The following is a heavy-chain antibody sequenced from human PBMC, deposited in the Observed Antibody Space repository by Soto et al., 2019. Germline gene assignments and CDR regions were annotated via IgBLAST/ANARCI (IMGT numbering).Heavy chain of an antibody. CDR1: GGSVSSGSYY. D-gene: IGHD6-19*01. CDR2: IYYSVST. CDR3: ASYSSGWYDVIY. J-gene: IGHJ4*02. V-gene: IGHV4-61*01. Sequence: QVQLQESGPGLVKPSETLSLTCTVSGGSVSSGSYYWSWIRQPPGKGLEWIGYIYYSVSTNYNPSLKSRVTISVDTSKNQFSLEVSSVTAADTAVYYCASYSSGWYDVIYWGQGTLVTVSS.